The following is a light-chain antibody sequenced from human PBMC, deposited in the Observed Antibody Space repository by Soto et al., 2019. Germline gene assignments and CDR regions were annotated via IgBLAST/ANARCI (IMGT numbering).Light chain of an antibody. CDR1: QTVTSNY. CDR3: QQYGASPIYT. J-gene: IGKJ2*01. Sequence: EVVLTQSPGTLSLSPGERATLSCRASQTVTSNYLAWYQQKPGQAPRLLIYGASSRATDIPDRFSGSGSGTDFTLSISRLEPEDFAVYYCQQYGASPIYTFGQGTKLEIK. V-gene: IGKV3-20*01. CDR2: GAS.